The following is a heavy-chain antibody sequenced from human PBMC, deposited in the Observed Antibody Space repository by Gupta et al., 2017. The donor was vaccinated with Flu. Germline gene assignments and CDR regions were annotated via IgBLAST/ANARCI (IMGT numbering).Heavy chain of an antibody. J-gene: IGHJ4*02. Sequence: QVQLVQSGAEVKKPGASAKVSFKASGYTFPGYYMHWVRQAPGQGLEWMGWINPNSGGTNYAQKFQGRVTMTRDTAISTAYMGLSRLGSDDTAVYYCARVCCSGGGGFGYWGQGTLVTVSS. D-gene: IGHD2-15*01. CDR1: GYTFPGYY. CDR3: ARVCCSGGGGFGY. CDR2: INPNSGGT. V-gene: IGHV1-2*02.